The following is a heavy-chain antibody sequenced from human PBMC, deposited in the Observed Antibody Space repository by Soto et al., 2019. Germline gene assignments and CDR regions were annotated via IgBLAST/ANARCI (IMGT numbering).Heavy chain of an antibody. J-gene: IGHJ4*02. D-gene: IGHD6-19*01. CDR2: ISVNNGNT. Sequence: QVQLVQSGAEVKKPGASVKVSCKTSGYTFSSYGVSWVRQAPGQELEWMGWISVNNGNTKYAQKVQGRVTMTTDTSTSTAYMELRSLRSDDTAVYYCARDRNIEVAGAQPLLPWGQGTLVTVSS. V-gene: IGHV1-18*01. CDR1: GYTFSSYG. CDR3: ARDRNIEVAGAQPLLP.